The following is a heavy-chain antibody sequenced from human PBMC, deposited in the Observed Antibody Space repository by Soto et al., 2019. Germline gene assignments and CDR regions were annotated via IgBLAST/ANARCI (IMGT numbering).Heavy chain of an antibody. CDR2: ITSSGFTT. V-gene: IGHV3-23*01. D-gene: IGHD6-19*01. CDR3: AKLELRVSGSVYFDF. Sequence: GGSLRLSCAASGFTFSNFAMSWVRQAPGKGLEWVSAITSSGFTTNYADSVKGRFTISRDNPKNTLYLQMSSLKAEDTAVDYGAKLELRVSGSVYFDFWGQGTLVTVSS. CDR1: GFTFSNFA. J-gene: IGHJ4*02.